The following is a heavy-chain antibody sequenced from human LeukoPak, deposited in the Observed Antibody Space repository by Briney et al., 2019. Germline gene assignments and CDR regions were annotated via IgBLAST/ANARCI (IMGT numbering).Heavy chain of an antibody. V-gene: IGHV3-49*04. CDR3: TRGPDGSASYYIIDY. J-gene: IGHJ4*02. CDR1: GFTFGDFA. CDR2: IRSKAYGGTT. D-gene: IGHD3-10*01. Sequence: GGSLRLSCTASGFTFGDFALSWVRQAPGKGLEWVGFIRSKAYGGTTEYAASVKGRFTISRDDSKSIAYLQMNSLKAEDTAVYSCTRGPDGSASYYIIDYWGQGTLVTVSS.